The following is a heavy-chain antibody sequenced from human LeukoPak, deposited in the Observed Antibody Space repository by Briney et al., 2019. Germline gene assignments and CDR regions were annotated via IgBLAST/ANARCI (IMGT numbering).Heavy chain of an antibody. D-gene: IGHD3-22*01. CDR2: ISSSGSTI. V-gene: IGHV3-48*03. CDR1: GFTFSSYE. J-gene: IGHJ4*02. Sequence: PGGSLRLSRAASGFTFSSYEMNWVRQAPGKGLEWVSYISSSGSTIYYADSVKGRFTISRDNAKNSLYLQMNSLRAEDTAVYYCARDQGPYYDSSGYNYWDQGTLVTVSS. CDR3: ARDQGPYYDSSGYNY.